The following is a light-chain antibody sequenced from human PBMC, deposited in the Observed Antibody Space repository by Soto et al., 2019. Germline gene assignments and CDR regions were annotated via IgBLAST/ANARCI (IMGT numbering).Light chain of an antibody. J-gene: IGKJ3*01. CDR1: QSVNSDY. V-gene: IGKV3-20*01. CDR3: QHYGNSPPSVT. Sequence: EIVLTQSPNTLSLSPGERATLSCRASQSVNSDYLVWYQQKPGQAPRLLIYGASRRATGIPDRFSGSGYGTDFTLTISSLEPEDVSVYYCQHYGNSPPSVTFGPGTKVDIK. CDR2: GAS.